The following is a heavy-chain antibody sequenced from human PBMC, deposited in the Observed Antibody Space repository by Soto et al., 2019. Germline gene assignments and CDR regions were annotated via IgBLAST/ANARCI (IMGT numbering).Heavy chain of an antibody. V-gene: IGHV4-34*01. D-gene: IGHD5-12*01. CDR2: INHSGST. J-gene: IGHJ5*02. CDR3: ARGRYSVAFDP. CDR1: GGSFSGYY. Sequence: PSETLSLTCAVYGGSFSGYYWSWIRQPPGKGLEWIGEINHSGSTNYNPSLKSRVTISVDTSKNQFSLKLSSVTAADTAVYYCARGRYSVAFDPWGQGTLVTVSS.